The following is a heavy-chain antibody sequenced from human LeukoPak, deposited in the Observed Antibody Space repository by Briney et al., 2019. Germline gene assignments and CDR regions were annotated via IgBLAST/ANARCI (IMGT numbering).Heavy chain of an antibody. CDR3: ARENFGRVVVSLDC. CDR2: ISSSSSTI. V-gene: IGHV3-48*02. Sequence: GGSLRLSCTASGFSLSSHNMNWVRQAPGKGLEWLSQISSSSSTIYYADSVKGQFTISRDNAKNSLFLQMNSLRDEDTAVYYCARENFGRVVVSLDCWGQGTLVTVSS. D-gene: IGHD3-16*02. CDR1: GFSLSSHN. J-gene: IGHJ4*02.